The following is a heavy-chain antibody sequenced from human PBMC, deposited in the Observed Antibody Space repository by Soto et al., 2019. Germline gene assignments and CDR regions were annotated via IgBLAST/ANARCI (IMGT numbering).Heavy chain of an antibody. CDR2: INPSGGRP. V-gene: IGHV1-46*01. D-gene: IGHD4-17*01. CDR3: ARMVRDDYGDYSSYGMDI. CDR1: GYSLTSYF. J-gene: IGHJ6*02. Sequence: QVQLVQSGAEVKEPGASVKVSCKASGYSLTSYFMHWVRQAPGQGLEWMGIINPSGGRPTYAQRFQGIATMTSDTSTSTVHMELSSLRSEDTAVYYCARMVRDDYGDYSSYGMDIWGQGTTVTVPS.